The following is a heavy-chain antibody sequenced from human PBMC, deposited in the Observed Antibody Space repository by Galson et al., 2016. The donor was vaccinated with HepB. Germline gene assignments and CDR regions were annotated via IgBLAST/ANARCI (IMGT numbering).Heavy chain of an antibody. CDR3: VAGAGWLPDY. CDR1: GGSISNYY. J-gene: IGHJ4*02. V-gene: IGHV4-59*01. CDR2: FHYAEST. Sequence: QVQLQESGPGLVKPSETLSLTCAVSGGSISNYYWNWVRQPPGKGLEWIGCFHYAESTHYNPSLKSRVTISLDTSKNHFSLKLTSVTAADTAVYYCVAGAGWLPDYWGQGTLVTVSS. D-gene: IGHD5-18*01.